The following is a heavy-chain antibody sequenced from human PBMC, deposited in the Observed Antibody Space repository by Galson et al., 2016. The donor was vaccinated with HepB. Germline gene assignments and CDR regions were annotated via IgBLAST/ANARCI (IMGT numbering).Heavy chain of an antibody. D-gene: IGHD6-19*01. V-gene: IGHV1-3*04. Sequence: SVKVSCKASGYTFTNYPMNWVCQAPGQRLEWMGWINTGNGDTKYSQSFQGSATFTRDTSASTAYMELNSLRSEDTTVYYCVRDPVSGLAPFDYWAQGTLVTVSS. J-gene: IGHJ4*02. CDR2: INTGNGDT. CDR3: VRDPVSGLAPFDY. CDR1: GYTFTNYP.